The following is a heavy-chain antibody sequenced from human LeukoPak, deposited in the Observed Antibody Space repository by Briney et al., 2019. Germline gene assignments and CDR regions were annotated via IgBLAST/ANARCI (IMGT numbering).Heavy chain of an antibody. D-gene: IGHD6-19*01. V-gene: IGHV7-4-1*02. CDR3: ARSPPSVAGTNYYGMDV. J-gene: IGHJ6*02. CDR1: QYSFTYYA. CDR2: INTNSGNP. Sequence: ASVKVSCKASQYSFTYYAVHWVRQAPGQGLEWMGWINTNSGNPTYAQGFTGRFVFSLDTSVSTTYLQISSLKAEDTAVYYCARSPPSVAGTNYYGMDVWGQGTTVTVSS.